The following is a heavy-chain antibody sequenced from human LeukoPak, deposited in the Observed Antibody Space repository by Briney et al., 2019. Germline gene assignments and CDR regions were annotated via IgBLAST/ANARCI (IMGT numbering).Heavy chain of an antibody. Sequence: GASVKVSCKASGGTFSSYAISWVRQAPGQGLEWMGGIIPIFGTANYAQKFQGRVTITADESTSTAYMELSSLRSEDTAVYYCAREWGITGTTAFDYWGQGTLVTVSS. D-gene: IGHD1-20*01. J-gene: IGHJ4*02. CDR3: AREWGITGTTAFDY. V-gene: IGHV1-69*01. CDR1: GGTFSSYA. CDR2: IIPIFGTA.